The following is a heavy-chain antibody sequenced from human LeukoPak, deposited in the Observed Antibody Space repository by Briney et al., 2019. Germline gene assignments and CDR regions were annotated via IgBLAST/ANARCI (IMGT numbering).Heavy chain of an antibody. J-gene: IGHJ4*02. V-gene: IGHV3-23*01. CDR3: ARSTRGWYVGDY. Sequence: LGGSLSSSCAPSGFTFGNYWMGWVRQAPGKGLGWVSIISGSGGTKYYAASVRGRFTTSRATSKTTLKLQRKSRISETPVVYIWARSTRGWYVGDYWGQGTLVTVSS. CDR2: ISGSGGTK. CDR1: GFTFGNYW. D-gene: IGHD6-19*01.